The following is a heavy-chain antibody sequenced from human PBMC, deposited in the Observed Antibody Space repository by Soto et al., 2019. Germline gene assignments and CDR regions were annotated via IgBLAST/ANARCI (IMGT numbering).Heavy chain of an antibody. CDR2: IYYSGST. CDR3: ARERNYDFWSGSQGNWFDP. D-gene: IGHD3-3*01. J-gene: IGHJ5*02. CDR1: GGSISSYY. Sequence: SETLSLTCTVSGGSISSYYWSWIRQPPGKGLEWIGYIYYSGSTNYNPSLKSRVTISVDTSKNQFSLKLSSVTAADTAVYYCARERNYDFWSGSQGNWFDPWGQGTLVTVS. V-gene: IGHV4-59*01.